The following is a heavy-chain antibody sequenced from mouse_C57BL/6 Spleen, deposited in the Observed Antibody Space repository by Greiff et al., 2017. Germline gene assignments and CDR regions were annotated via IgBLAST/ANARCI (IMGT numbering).Heavy chain of an antibody. D-gene: IGHD4-1*01. V-gene: IGHV1-72*01. CDR1: GYTFTSYW. Sequence: QVQLQQPGAELVKPGASVKLSCKASGYTFTSYWMHWVKQRPGRGLEWIGRIDPNSGGTKYNEKFKSKATLTVDKPSSTAYMQLSSLTAEDAAVYYCARGLGRRPYYFDYWGQGTTLTVSS. J-gene: IGHJ2*01. CDR2: IDPNSGGT. CDR3: ARGLGRRPYYFDY.